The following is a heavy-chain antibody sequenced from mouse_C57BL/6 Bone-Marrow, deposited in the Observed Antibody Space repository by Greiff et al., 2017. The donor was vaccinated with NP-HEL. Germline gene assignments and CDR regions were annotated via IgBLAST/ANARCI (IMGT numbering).Heavy chain of an antibody. J-gene: IGHJ1*03. CDR1: GYSITSGYY. D-gene: IGHD1-1*01. CDR3: ARVPHYGRHWYFDV. Sequence: EVQRVESGPGLVKPSQSLSLTCSVTGYSITSGYYWNWIRQFPGNNLEWMGYISYDGSNNYNPSLKNRISITRDTSKNQFFLKLNSVTTEDTATYYCARVPHYGRHWYFDVWGTGTTVTVSS. CDR2: ISYDGSN. V-gene: IGHV3-6*01.